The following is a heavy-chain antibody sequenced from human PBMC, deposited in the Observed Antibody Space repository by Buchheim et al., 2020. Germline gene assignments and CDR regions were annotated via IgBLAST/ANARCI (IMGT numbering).Heavy chain of an antibody. V-gene: IGHV3-7*01. Sequence: EVQLVESGGGLVQPGGSLRLSCAASGFSFRSYWMGWVRQAPGKGLEWVANIKQDGSEKYFADSVRGRFTVSKDNAKNSMFLQMDSLRVEDTAVYYCARDRASSGYYSSNWFDPWGQGTL. CDR2: IKQDGSEK. CDR1: GFSFRSYW. D-gene: IGHD3-3*01. J-gene: IGHJ5*02. CDR3: ARDRASSGYYSSNWFDP.